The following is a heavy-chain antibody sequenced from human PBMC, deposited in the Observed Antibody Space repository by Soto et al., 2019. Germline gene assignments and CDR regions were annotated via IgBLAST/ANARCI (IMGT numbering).Heavy chain of an antibody. CDR3: AGLVIVISGVWTGRYFDY. D-gene: IGHD3-10*01. J-gene: IGHJ4*02. CDR1: GGSIGSSSHY. Sequence: SETLSLTCTVSGGSIGSSSHYWGWIRQPPGKGLEWIGNIYYSGSSFYNPSLKSRVTVSVDTSKNQFSLRLSSVTAADTAVYHCAGLVIVISGVWTGRYFDYWGQGALVTVS. V-gene: IGHV4-39*01. CDR2: IYYSGSS.